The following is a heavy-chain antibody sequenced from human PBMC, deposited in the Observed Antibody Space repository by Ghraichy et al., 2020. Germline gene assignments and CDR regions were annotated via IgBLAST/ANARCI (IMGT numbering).Heavy chain of an antibody. D-gene: IGHD3-22*01. J-gene: IGHJ4*02. V-gene: IGHV3-21*01. CDR1: GFTFSSYS. CDR2: ISSKGHYL. Sequence: GESLRLSCAASGFTFSSYSVHWVRQAPGKGLEWVSSISSKGHYLYYADSVNGRFTISRDNAKNSLYLQINSLTAEDSAVYYCARERLYYYDGSGHYFFDCWGQGTLVTVSS. CDR3: ARERLYYYDGSGHYFFDC.